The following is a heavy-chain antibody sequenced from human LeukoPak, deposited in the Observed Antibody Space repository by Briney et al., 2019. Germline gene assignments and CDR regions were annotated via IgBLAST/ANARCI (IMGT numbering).Heavy chain of an antibody. J-gene: IGHJ4*02. D-gene: IGHD3-22*01. CDR1: GGTFSSYA. Sequence: GSSVTVSCLPSGGTFSSYALSWVRQAPGQGLEWIGGVTPILGIANYAQDLQGRVKITADKPTNTAYRELSSLRSEDTAVYYCASQDSSGYYLIDYWGQGTLVTGSS. V-gene: IGHV1-69*10. CDR2: VTPILGIA. CDR3: ASQDSSGYYLIDY.